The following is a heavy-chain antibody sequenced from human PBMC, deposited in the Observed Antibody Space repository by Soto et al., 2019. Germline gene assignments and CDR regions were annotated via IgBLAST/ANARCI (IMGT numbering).Heavy chain of an antibody. CDR2: IIPVFGTA. V-gene: IGHV1-69*12. J-gene: IGHJ6*02. CDR1: GGTLRNYG. Sequence: QVQLVQSGAEVKKPGSSVRVSCKASGGTLRNYGISWVRQAPGLGLEWMGGIIPVFGTANYAQKFQGRVTITADESTSTVYMDVTSPRSEDTAVYYCSRGDATKIVVTTYYGMDVWGQGTTVTVSS. CDR3: SRGDATKIVVTTYYGMDV. D-gene: IGHD4-17*01.